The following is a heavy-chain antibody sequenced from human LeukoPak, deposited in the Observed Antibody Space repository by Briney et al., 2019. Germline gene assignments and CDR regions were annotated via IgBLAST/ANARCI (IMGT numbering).Heavy chain of an antibody. CDR1: GYIFSSYG. J-gene: IGHJ4*02. V-gene: IGHV3-30*02. D-gene: IGHD4-17*01. CDR3: AKDAYGALDY. CDR2: IRYDGTNR. Sequence: GGSLRLSCTASGYIFSSYGIHWVRQAPGKGLHWVTFIRYDGTNRYYADSVKGRFTVSRDNSKNTVYPQMNSLRPDDTAIYYCAKDAYGALDYWGQGTLVTVSS.